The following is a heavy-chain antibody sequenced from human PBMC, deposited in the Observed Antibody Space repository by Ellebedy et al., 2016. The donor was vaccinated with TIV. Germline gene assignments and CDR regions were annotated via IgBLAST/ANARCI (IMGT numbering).Heavy chain of an antibody. V-gene: IGHV4-38-2*02. J-gene: IGHJ3*02. Sequence: MPGGSLRLSCTVSGYSISSGYYWGWIRQPPGKGLEWIGSIYHSGSTYYNPSLKSRVTMSVDTSKNQFSLKLSSVTAADTAVYYCARHSSSWGKAFDIWGPGTMVTVSS. CDR1: GYSISSGYY. CDR2: IYHSGST. D-gene: IGHD6-13*01. CDR3: ARHSSSWGKAFDI.